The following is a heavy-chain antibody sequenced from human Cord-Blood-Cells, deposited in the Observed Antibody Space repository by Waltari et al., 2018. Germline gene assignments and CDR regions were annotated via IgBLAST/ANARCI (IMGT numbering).Heavy chain of an antibody. CDR3: AREGGSYLSSRAFDI. CDR2: IYYSGGT. J-gene: IGHJ3*02. D-gene: IGHD1-26*01. Sequence: QVQLQESGPGLVKPSETLSLTCTVSGGSVSSGSYYWSWIRQPPGKGLEWIGYIYYSGGTNYNPPLKSRVTISVDTSKNQFSLKLSSVTAADTAVYYCAREGGSYLSSRAFDIWGQGTMVTVSS. CDR1: GGSVSSGSYY. V-gene: IGHV4-61*01.